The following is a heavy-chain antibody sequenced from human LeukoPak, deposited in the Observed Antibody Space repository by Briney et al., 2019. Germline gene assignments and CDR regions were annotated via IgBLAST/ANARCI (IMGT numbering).Heavy chain of an antibody. CDR1: GFTVSSNY. J-gene: IGHJ4*02. D-gene: IGHD3-10*02. CDR2: IYSGGST. V-gene: IGHV3-66*01. CDR3: ARGRGNYYVSFDY. Sequence: PGGSLRLSCAAPGFTVSSNYMSWVRQAPGKGLEWVSVIYSGGSTYYADSVKGRFTISRDNSKNTLYLQMNSLRAEDKAVYYCARGRGNYYVSFDYWGQGTLVTVSS.